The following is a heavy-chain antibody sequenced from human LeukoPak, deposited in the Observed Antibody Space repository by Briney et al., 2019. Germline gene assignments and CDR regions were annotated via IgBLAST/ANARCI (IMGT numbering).Heavy chain of an antibody. CDR1: GGTFSSYA. J-gene: IGHJ6*03. CDR2: IIPILGTA. Sequence: SVKVSCNASGGTFSSYAISWVRQAPGQGLEWMGGIIPILGTANYAQKFQGRVTITADESTSTAYMELSSLRSEDTAVYYCARVRSYYGSGSYFGSLYYMDVWGKGTTVTVSS. CDR3: ARVRSYYGSGSYFGSLYYMDV. D-gene: IGHD3-10*01. V-gene: IGHV1-69*01.